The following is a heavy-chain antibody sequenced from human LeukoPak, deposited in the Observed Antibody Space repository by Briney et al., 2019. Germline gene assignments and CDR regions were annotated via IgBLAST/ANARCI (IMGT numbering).Heavy chain of an antibody. CDR2: TSGSGGRT. CDR1: GFIFSSYA. D-gene: IGHD3-3*01. V-gene: IGHV3-23*01. Sequence: GGSLRLSCAASGFIFSSYAMSWVRQAPGKGLEWVSSTSGSGGRTYYADSVKGRFTISRDNSKNTLFLQMNSLRAEDTAPYYCAKSVAIYFYYGLDVWGQGTTVAVSS. CDR3: AKSVAIYFYYGLDV. J-gene: IGHJ6*02.